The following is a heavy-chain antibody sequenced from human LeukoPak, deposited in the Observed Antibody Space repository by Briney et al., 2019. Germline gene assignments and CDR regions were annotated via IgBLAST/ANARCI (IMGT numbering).Heavy chain of an antibody. V-gene: IGHV3-48*03. D-gene: IGHD2-8*01. CDR2: ISSSGGTI. CDR3: APLGAGVFDI. Sequence: PGGSLRLSCVASGFTFSNYEIDRVRQAPGKGLEWLSYISSSGGTIYYADSAKGRFTISRDNAKNSLYLQMSSLRAEDTAVYYCAPLGAGVFDIWGQGTLVTVSS. CDR1: GFTFSNYE. J-gene: IGHJ3*02.